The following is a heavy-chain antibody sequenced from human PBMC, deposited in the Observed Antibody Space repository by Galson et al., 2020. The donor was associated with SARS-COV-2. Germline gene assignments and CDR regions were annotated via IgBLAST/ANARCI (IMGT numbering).Heavy chain of an antibody. CDR2: IYWDDDE. V-gene: IGHV2-5*02. Sequence: SGPTLVKPTQTLTLTCTFSGFSLTTSGVGVGWIRQPPGKALEWLAIIYWDDDERYSPSLKSRLTVTKDTSKNQVVLTMTNMDPVDTATYCCAHMRSDSDDGGDVGDFYFSAFDVWGRGTMVTVAS. D-gene: IGHD2-21*01. CDR3: AHMRSDSDDGGDVGDFYFSAFDV. J-gene: IGHJ3*01. CDR1: GFSLTTSGVG.